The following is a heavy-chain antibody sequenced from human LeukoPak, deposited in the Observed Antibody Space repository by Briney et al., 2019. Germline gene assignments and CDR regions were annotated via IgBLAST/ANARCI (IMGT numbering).Heavy chain of an antibody. V-gene: IGHV3-30*18. CDR3: AKDRRDGYNGEDY. J-gene: IGHJ4*02. D-gene: IGHD5-24*01. Sequence: GGSLRLSCAASGFTFSSYGMHWVRQAPGKGLEWVAVISYDGSNKYYADSVKGRFTISGDNSKNTLYLQMNSLRAEDTAVYYCAKDRRDGYNGEDYWGQGTLVTVSS. CDR2: ISYDGSNK. CDR1: GFTFSSYG.